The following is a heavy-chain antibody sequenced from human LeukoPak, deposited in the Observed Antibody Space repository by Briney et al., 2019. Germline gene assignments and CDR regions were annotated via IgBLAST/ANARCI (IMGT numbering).Heavy chain of an antibody. CDR1: GGSIRSTTYY. CDR3: ARAPTLQVYYYYRVV. V-gene: IGHV4-39*07. Sequence: KPSETLSLTCSVSGGSIRSTTYYWGWIRQPPGKGLEWIGSIYYSGNTYYSPSLVSRVTISVDTSKNQFSLILRSVTAADTAVYYCARAPTLQVYYYYRVVWRKGTTVTISS. CDR2: IYYSGNT. J-gene: IGHJ6*03.